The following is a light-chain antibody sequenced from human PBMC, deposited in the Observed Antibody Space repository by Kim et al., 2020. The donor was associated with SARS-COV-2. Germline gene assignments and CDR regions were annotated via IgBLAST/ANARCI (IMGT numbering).Light chain of an antibody. J-gene: IGKJ2*02. V-gene: IGKV1-39*01. CDR2: TAS. CDR3: QQTHTAPWT. Sequence: DIQLTQSPSSLSASVGDRVTITCRASQTISMSLNWYHQKPGEAPQLLIYTASSLQSGVPSRFSGSGSGTEFTVTISSLQPEDFATYYCQQTHTAPWTFGQGTKLEI. CDR1: QTISMS.